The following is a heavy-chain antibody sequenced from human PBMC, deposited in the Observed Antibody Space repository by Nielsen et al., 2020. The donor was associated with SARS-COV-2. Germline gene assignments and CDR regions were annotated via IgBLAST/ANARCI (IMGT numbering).Heavy chain of an antibody. CDR2: ISSSSSYI. Sequence: GGSLRLSCAAPGFTFSSYSMNWVRQAPGKGLEWVSSISSSSSYIYYADSVKGRFTISRDNAKNSLYLQMNSLRAEDTAVYYCARDPDFWSGYYYYGMDVWGQGTTVTVSS. D-gene: IGHD3-3*01. V-gene: IGHV3-21*01. J-gene: IGHJ6*02. CDR3: ARDPDFWSGYYYYGMDV. CDR1: GFTFSSYS.